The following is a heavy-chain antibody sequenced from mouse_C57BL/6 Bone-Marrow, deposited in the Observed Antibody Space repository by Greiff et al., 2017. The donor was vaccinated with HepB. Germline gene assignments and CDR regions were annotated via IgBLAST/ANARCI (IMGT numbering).Heavy chain of an antibody. V-gene: IGHV1-54*01. CDR2: INPGSGGT. CDR3: ARRRGVWLPWFAY. Sequence: QVQLQQSGAELVRPGTSVKVSCKASGYAFTNYLIEWVKQRPGQGLEWIGVINPGSGGTNYNEKFKGKATLTADKSSSTAYMQLSSLTSEDSAVYFCARRRGVWLPWFAYWGQGTLVTVSA. CDR1: GYAFTNYL. J-gene: IGHJ3*01. D-gene: IGHD2-2*01.